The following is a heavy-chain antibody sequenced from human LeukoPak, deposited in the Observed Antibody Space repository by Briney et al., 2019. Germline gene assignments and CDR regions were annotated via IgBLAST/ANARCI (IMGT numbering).Heavy chain of an antibody. V-gene: IGHV4-59*01. D-gene: IGHD3-9*01. Sequence: KTSETLSLTCTVSGGSISSYYWGWIRQPPGKGLEWIGYIYYSGTTNYNPSLKSRVTLSVDTSKSQFSLKLSSVPAADTAVFYCARETGNYYFDYWGQGTLVTVSS. CDR1: GGSISSYY. CDR3: ARETGNYYFDY. CDR2: IYYSGTT. J-gene: IGHJ4*02.